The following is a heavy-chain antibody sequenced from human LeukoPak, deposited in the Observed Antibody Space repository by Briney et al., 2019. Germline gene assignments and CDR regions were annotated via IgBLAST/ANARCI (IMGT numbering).Heavy chain of an antibody. CDR3: ARLSGYSYGPDY. J-gene: IGHJ4*02. CDR1: GGSISSSSYY. CDR2: MSYSGNT. D-gene: IGHD5-18*01. V-gene: IGHV4-39*01. Sequence: SETLSLTCTVSGGSISSSSYYWGWIRQPPGKGLEWIGSMSYSGNTYYNPSLKSRVTISVDTSKNQCSLKLSSVTAADTAVYYCARLSGYSYGPDYWGQGTLVTVSS.